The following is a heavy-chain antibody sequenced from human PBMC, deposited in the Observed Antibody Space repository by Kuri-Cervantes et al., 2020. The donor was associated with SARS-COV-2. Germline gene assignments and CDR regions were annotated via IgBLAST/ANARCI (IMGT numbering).Heavy chain of an antibody. CDR1: GGSISSYY. Sequence: LSCTVSGGSISSYYWSWIRQPPGKGLEWIGYIYYSGSTNYNPSLKSRVTISVDTSKNQFSLKLSSVTAADTAVYYCARVGEYSSSLDYWGQGTLVTVSS. CDR2: IYYSGST. CDR3: ARVGEYSSSLDY. J-gene: IGHJ4*02. D-gene: IGHD6-13*01. V-gene: IGHV4-59*01.